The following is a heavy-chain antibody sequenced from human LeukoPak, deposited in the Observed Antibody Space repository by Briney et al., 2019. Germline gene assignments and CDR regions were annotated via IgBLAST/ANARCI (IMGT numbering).Heavy chain of an antibody. CDR3: ARLTARFYDF. CDR2: INHSGST. Sequence: SETLSLTCAVYGGSFSGYYWSWIRQPPGKGLEWIGEINHSGSTNYNPSLKSRVTISVDTSKNQFSLKLSSVTAADTAVYYCARLTARFYDFWSQGTLVTVSS. J-gene: IGHJ4*02. D-gene: IGHD3-3*01. CDR1: GGSFSGYY. V-gene: IGHV4-34*01.